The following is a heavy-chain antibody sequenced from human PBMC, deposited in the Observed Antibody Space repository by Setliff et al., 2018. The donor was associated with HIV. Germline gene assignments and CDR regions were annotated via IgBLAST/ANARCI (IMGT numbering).Heavy chain of an antibody. D-gene: IGHD6-13*01. CDR2: ISTYSDET. J-gene: IGHJ4*02. CDR1: GYTFTTYG. CDR3: AKRLGGSNTWYHFDN. V-gene: IGHV1-18*01. Sequence: ASVKVSCKPSGYTFTTYGLSWVRQAPGQGLEWMGWISTYSDETSSSQNLQGRLTMTTDTSTGTAYMELRSLRSDDTAVYYCAKRLGGSNTWYHFDNWGQGTLVTVSS.